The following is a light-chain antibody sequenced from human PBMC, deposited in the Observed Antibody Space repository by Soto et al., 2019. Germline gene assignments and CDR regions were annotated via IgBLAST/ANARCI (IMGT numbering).Light chain of an antibody. Sequence: ETVMTQSPATLSVSPGDRATLSCRASQSITNNVAWYQPKPGQSPRLLIYDATTRAPGVPDRFSGSGSGTEFTLTIGSLQSEDFEVYYCQQYDDWHLYTFGQGTKV. CDR2: DAT. CDR1: QSITNN. V-gene: IGKV3-15*01. J-gene: IGKJ2*01. CDR3: QQYDDWHLYT.